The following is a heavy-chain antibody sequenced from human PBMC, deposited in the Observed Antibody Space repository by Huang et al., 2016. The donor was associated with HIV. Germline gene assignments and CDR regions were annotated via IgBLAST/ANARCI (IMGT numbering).Heavy chain of an antibody. J-gene: IGHJ4*02. D-gene: IGHD3-3*01. V-gene: IGHV4-59*11. CDR1: GGSISTHY. Sequence: QVQLQESGPGLVKPSEILSLTYTVSGGSISTHYWSWIRQPPGKGLEWIGSIDYSGSTNDSPALKSRVTILLDTSKNQFSLRVNSVTDADTAMYYCARDHHDFWRGYRRMYFFDHWGQGTLVTVSS. CDR3: ARDHHDFWRGYRRMYFFDH. CDR2: IDYSGST.